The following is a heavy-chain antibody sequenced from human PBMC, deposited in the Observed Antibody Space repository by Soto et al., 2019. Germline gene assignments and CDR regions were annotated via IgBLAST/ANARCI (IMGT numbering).Heavy chain of an antibody. CDR2: IKQDGSEK. CDR1: GFTFSSYW. D-gene: IGHD2-8*01. J-gene: IGHJ4*02. CDR3: AREYCTNGVCYPVDY. Sequence: EVQLVESGGGLVQPGGSLRLSCAASGFTFSSYWMSWVRQAPGKGLEWVANIKQDGSEKYYVDSVKGRFTISRDNAKNSLYLKMSSLRAEDTAVYYCAREYCTNGVCYPVDYWGQGTLVTVSS. V-gene: IGHV3-7*05.